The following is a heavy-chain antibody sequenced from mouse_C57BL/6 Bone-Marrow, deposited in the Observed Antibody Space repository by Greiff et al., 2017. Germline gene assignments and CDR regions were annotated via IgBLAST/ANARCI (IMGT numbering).Heavy chain of an antibody. CDR1: GYTFTDYY. CDR2: INPNNGGT. CDR3: APRGGGYYAMDY. V-gene: IGHV1-26*01. J-gene: IGHJ4*01. D-gene: IGHD1-1*02. Sequence: EVQLQQSGPELVKPGASVKISCKASGYTFTDYYMNWVKQSHGKSLEWIGDINPNNGGTSYNQKFKGKDTLTVDKSSSTAYMELRSLTSEDSAVYYCAPRGGGYYAMDYWGQGTSVTVSS.